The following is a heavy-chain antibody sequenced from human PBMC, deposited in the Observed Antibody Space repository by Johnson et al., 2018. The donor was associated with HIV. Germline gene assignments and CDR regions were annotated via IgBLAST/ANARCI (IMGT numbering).Heavy chain of an antibody. V-gene: IGHV3-23*04. CDR1: GFTFSTYA. J-gene: IGHJ3*02. D-gene: IGHD6-19*01. CDR3: AVTVHSSGWYGGDDAFDI. Sequence: VQLVESGGGVVRPGGSLRLSCAASGFTFSTYAMSWVRQAPGRGLEWVSAISGGGGSTYYADSVKGRFTISRDNSKNTLYLQMNSLRAEDTAVYYCAVTVHSSGWYGGDDAFDIWGQGTMVTVSS. CDR2: ISGGGGST.